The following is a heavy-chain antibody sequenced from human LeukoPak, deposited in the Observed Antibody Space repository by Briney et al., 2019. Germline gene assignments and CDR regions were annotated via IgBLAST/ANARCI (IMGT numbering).Heavy chain of an antibody. J-gene: IGHJ4*02. V-gene: IGHV3-23*01. CDR2: ISGSGGST. Sequence: GGSLRLSCAASGFTFSSYAMSWVRQVPGKGLEWVSAISGSGGSTYYADSVKGRFTISRDNSKNTLYLQMNSLRAEDTAVYYCASPSSGRGSTIRWGQGTLVTVSS. CDR3: ASPSSGRGSTIR. D-gene: IGHD2-2*01. CDR1: GFTFSSYA.